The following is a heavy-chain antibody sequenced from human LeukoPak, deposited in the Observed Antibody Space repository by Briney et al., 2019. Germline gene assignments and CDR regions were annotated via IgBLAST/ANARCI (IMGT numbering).Heavy chain of an antibody. D-gene: IGHD6-19*01. V-gene: IGHV3-30*18. CDR3: AKDREQWLVLAGNGMDV. Sequence: GGSLRLSYAASGFTFSSYGMHWVRQAPGKGLEWVAVISYDGSNKYYADSVKGRFTISRDNSKNTLYLQMNSLRAEDTAVYYCAKDREQWLVLAGNGMDVWGQGTTVTVSS. CDR1: GFTFSSYG. J-gene: IGHJ6*02. CDR2: ISYDGSNK.